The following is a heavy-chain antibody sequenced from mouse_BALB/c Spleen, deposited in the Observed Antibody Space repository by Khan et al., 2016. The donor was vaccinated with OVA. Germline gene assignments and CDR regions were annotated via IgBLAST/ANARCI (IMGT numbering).Heavy chain of an antibody. D-gene: IGHD1-1*01. Sequence: EVQLQQSGPELVKPGASVKISCKASGYSFTGYFMNWVMQSHGKSLEWIGRINPHIGETFYNQKFTGKATLTVDESSSTAHMELRSLASEDSACYYCARKNGSDFDYWGQGTTLTVSS. CDR3: ARKNGSDFDY. V-gene: IGHV1-20*02. J-gene: IGHJ2*01. CDR2: INPHIGET. CDR1: GYSFTGYF.